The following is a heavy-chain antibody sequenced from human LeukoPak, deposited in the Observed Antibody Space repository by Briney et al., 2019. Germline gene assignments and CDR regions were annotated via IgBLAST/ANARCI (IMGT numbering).Heavy chain of an antibody. J-gene: IGHJ4*02. D-gene: IGHD3-16*01. CDR2: IKEDGSEK. Sequence: PGGSLRLSCAASEFTFSSYWMSWVRQAPGKGLEWVANIKEDGSEKYYVDSVKGRFTISRDNAKNSLFLEINSLRAEDTAVYYCARERGGRCVARGYLDYWAQGTLVTVSS. CDR3: ARERGGRCVARGYLDY. CDR1: EFTFSSYW. V-gene: IGHV3-7*03.